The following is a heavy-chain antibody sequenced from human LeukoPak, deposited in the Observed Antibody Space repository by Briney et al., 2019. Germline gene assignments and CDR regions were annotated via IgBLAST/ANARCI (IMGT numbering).Heavy chain of an antibody. CDR2: IYTSGST. D-gene: IGHD3-22*01. V-gene: IGHV4-4*07. J-gene: IGHJ4*02. CDR3: ARDRRYYDSSGYLDY. CDR1: GGSFSGYY. Sequence: PSETLSLTCAVYGGSFSGYYWSWIRQPAGKGLEWIGRIYTSGSTNYNPSLKSRVTMSVDTSKNQFSLKLSSVTAADTAVYYCARDRRYYDSSGYLDYWGQGTLVTVSS.